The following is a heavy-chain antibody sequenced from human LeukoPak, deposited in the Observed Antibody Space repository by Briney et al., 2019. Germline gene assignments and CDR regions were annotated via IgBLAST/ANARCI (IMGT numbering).Heavy chain of an antibody. D-gene: IGHD6-19*01. Sequence: SVKVSYKASGRTFSSYAISWVRQAPGQGLEWMGGIIPIFGTANYAQKFQGRVTITADESTSTAYMELSSLRSEDTAVYYCARDWWKVTSLAVAGSNWFDPWGQGTLVTVSS. CDR2: IIPIFGTA. CDR1: GRTFSSYA. CDR3: ARDWWKVTSLAVAGSNWFDP. J-gene: IGHJ5*02. V-gene: IGHV1-69*01.